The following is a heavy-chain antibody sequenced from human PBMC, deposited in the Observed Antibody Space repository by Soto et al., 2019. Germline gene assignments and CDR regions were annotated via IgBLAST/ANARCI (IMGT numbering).Heavy chain of an antibody. D-gene: IGHD3-22*01. CDR3: TSSASIDYYYYYGMDV. J-gene: IGHJ6*02. CDR1: GFTISGSA. CDR2: IRSKANSYAT. V-gene: IGHV3-73*02. Sequence: EMQLVESGGGLVQLGGSLKLSCAASGFTISGSAMHWVRQASGKGLEWVGRIRSKANSYATAYAASVKGRFTISRDDSKNTAYLQMNSLKTEDTAVYYCTSSASIDYYYYYGMDVWGQGTTVTVSS.